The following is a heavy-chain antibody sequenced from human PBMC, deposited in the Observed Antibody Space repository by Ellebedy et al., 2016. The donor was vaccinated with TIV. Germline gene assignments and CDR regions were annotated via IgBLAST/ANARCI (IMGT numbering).Heavy chain of an antibody. D-gene: IGHD3-22*01. Sequence: GGSLRLSCAASGFTFSSYWMSWVRQAPGKGLEWVANIRRDAGERYYVDSVKGRFTISRDNAKNSLYLQMNSLRSEDTAVYYCARDRGGQYSSDGYYDAFDIWGQGTMVTVS. CDR1: GFTFSSYW. J-gene: IGHJ3*02. V-gene: IGHV3-7*01. CDR2: IRRDAGER. CDR3: ARDRGGQYSSDGYYDAFDI.